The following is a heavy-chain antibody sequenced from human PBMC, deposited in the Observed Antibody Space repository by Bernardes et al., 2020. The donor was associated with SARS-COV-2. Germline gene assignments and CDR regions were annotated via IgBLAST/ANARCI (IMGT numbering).Heavy chain of an antibody. CDR2: ISSDGTST. J-gene: IGHJ6*02. CDR1: GFTLSSYW. Sequence: GGSLRLSCAASGFTLSSYWMHWVRQVPGKGLVWVSRISSDGTSTSYADSVKGRFTISRDNAKNTLYLQMNSLRAEDTAVYLCARRSASGGPYGMDVWGQGTTVTVS. D-gene: IGHD1-26*01. CDR3: ARRSASGGPYGMDV. V-gene: IGHV3-74*01.